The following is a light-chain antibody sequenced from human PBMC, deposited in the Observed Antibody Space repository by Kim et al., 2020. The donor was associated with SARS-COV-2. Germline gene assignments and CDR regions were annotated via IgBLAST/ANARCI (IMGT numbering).Light chain of an antibody. CDR3: QQSYSTLT. Sequence: DIQMTQSPSSLSASVGDRVTITCRASQSISSYLNWFQQKPGKAPKLLIYAASSLQSGVPSRFSGSGSGTDFTLTISSLQPEDFAVYYCQQSYSTLTFGGGTKLEI. J-gene: IGKJ4*01. CDR2: AAS. V-gene: IGKV1-39*01. CDR1: QSISSY.